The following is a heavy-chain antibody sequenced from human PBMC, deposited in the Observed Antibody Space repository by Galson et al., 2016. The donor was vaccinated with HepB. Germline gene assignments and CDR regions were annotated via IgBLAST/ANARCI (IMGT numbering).Heavy chain of an antibody. CDR2: IIPMFHTS. D-gene: IGHD3-10*01. CDR3: SRGSGFGTNFKDDS. J-gene: IGHJ4*02. Sequence: SVKVSCKASGGSFSSFAITWVRQAPGQGLEWVGGIIPMFHTSKYAQKLQGRVTITADESTSTAYMELSSLRSDDTAVYYCSRGSGFGTNFKDDSWGQGTLVTVSS. V-gene: IGHV1-69*13. CDR1: GGSFSSFA.